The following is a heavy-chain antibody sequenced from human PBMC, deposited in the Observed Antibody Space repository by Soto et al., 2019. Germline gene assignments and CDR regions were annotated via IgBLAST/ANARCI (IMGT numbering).Heavy chain of an antibody. J-gene: IGHJ4*02. CDR2: ISYDGSNK. D-gene: IGHD2-8*01. V-gene: IGHV3-30*18. CDR3: AKGYCTNGVCYICFDY. CDR1: GFTFSSYG. Sequence: QVQLVESGGGVVQPGRSLRLSCAASGFTFSSYGMHWVRQAPGKGLEWVAVISYDGSNKYYADSVKGRFTISRDNSKNTLYLQMNSLRAEDTAVYYCAKGYCTNGVCYICFDYWGQGTLVTVSS.